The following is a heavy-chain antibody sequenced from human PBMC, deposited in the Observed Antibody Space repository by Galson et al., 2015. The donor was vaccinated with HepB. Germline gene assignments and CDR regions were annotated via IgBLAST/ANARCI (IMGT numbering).Heavy chain of an antibody. V-gene: IGHV3-30-3*02. CDR1: GFTFSRCS. J-gene: IGHJ4*02. Sequence: SLRLSCAASGFTFSRCSVHWVRQAPGKGLEWVSVISYDGSNKYYADSVKGRFTISRDNSKNTLYLQMNSLRAEDTAVYYCAKNPPGDSNPAWVDYWGQGTLVTVSS. CDR2: ISYDGSNK. D-gene: IGHD6-13*01. CDR3: AKNPPGDSNPAWVDY.